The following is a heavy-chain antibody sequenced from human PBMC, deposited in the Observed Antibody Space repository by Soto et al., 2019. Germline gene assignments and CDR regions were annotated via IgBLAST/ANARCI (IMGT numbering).Heavy chain of an antibody. V-gene: IGHV3-21*01. CDR2: ISSSGLNI. CDR1: GFIFSTYG. CDR3: ARVGGSCSGSSCSAYFDS. Sequence: PGGSLRLSCAASGFIFSTYGINWVRQAPGKGLEWVSSISSSGLNIYYGDSVKGRFTISRDNAKTSLYLQMNSLRDEDTAVYYCARVGGSCSGSSCSAYFDSWGQGTLVTVSS. D-gene: IGHD2-2*01. J-gene: IGHJ4*02.